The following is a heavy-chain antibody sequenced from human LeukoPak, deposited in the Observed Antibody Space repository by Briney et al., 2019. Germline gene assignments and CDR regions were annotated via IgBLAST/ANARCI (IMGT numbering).Heavy chain of an antibody. J-gene: IGHJ6*02. CDR3: ARHGITMVRGVILLYGTDV. Sequence: GESLQISCKGCGYGFTSYWSGWGRQMPGKGVAWMGRIDPGDCGTRYSPSFQGQVTISADKSINTAYLQWSSLKASDAAMYYCARHGITMVRGVILLYGTDVWGQGTTVTVSS. CDR1: GYGFTSYW. CDR2: IDPGDCGT. V-gene: IGHV5-51*01. D-gene: IGHD3-10*01.